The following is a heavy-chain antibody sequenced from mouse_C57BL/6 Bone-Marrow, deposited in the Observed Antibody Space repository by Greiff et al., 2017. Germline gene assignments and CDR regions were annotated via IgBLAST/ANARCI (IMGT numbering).Heavy chain of an antibody. CDR1: GYSITSGYY. V-gene: IGHV3-6*02. D-gene: IGHD3-1*01. CDR2: ISYDGSN. Sequence: ESGPGLVKPSQSLPLTCSVTGYSITSGYYWNWIRQFPGNKLEWMGYISYDGSNNYNPSLKNRISITRDTSKNQFYLKLNSVTTEDTATYYCARESGALDYWGQGTTLTVSS. J-gene: IGHJ2*01. CDR3: ARESGALDY.